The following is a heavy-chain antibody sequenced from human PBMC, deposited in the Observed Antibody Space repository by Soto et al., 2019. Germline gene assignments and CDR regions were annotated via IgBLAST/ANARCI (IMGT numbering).Heavy chain of an antibody. J-gene: IGHJ6*02. CDR2: ISYDGSNR. CDR1: GFTLSNYG. Sequence: QVQLVESGGGVVQPGRSLRLSCAASGFTLSNYGMHWVRQAPGKGLEWVAVISYDGSNRYYTDSVKGRFTISRDNSKNTLSLQMNSLRAEDTAVYYCAKESRGDGFWSGYYNYYGMDVGGQGTTVAVSS. V-gene: IGHV3-30*18. CDR3: AKESRGDGFWSGYYNYYGMDV. D-gene: IGHD3-3*01.